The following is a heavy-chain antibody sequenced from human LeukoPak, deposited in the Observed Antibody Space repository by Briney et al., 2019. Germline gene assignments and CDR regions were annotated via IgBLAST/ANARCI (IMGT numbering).Heavy chain of an antibody. CDR1: GFTFSSYS. CDR3: ARERDTSMVALDS. J-gene: IGHJ4*02. V-gene: IGHV3-21*06. CDR2: ITSNIYT. D-gene: IGHD5-18*01. Sequence: GGSLRLSCAASGFTFSSYSMNWVRQAPGKGLEWVSCITSNIYTYYADSVRGRFTISRDNSQNSVYLVMNSPRAEDTAVYYCARERDTSMVALDSWGQGTLVTVSS.